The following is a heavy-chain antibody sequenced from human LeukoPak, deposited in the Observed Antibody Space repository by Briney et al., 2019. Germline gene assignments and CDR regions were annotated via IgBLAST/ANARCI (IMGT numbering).Heavy chain of an antibody. D-gene: IGHD3-22*01. V-gene: IGHV1-24*01. CDR1: GYTLSELS. Sequence: VASVKVSCKVSGYTLSELSMHWVRQAPGKGLEWMGGFDPEDGETIYAQKFQGRVTMTEDTSTDTAYMELSSLRSEDTAVYYCARVPDDSSGYYYDYWGQGTLVTVSS. CDR2: FDPEDGET. CDR3: ARVPDDSSGYYYDY. J-gene: IGHJ4*02.